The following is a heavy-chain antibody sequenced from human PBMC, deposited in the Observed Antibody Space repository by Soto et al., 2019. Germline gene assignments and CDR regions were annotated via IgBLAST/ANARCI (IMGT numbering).Heavy chain of an antibody. Sequence: LRLSCAASGFSFSSYAMSWVRQAPGKGLEWVSAISGNGDITYYADSVKGRFTNSRDNSKNTLYLQMNSLRVEDTAVYYCAPSWDFWSGHYPNRELDYWGQGTLVTVSS. J-gene: IGHJ4*02. V-gene: IGHV3-23*01. D-gene: IGHD3-3*01. CDR3: APSWDFWSGHYPNRELDY. CDR1: GFSFSSYA. CDR2: ISGNGDIT.